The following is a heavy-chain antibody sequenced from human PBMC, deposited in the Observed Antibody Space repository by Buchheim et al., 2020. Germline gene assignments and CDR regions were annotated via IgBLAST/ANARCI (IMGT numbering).Heavy chain of an antibody. Sequence: EVQLVQSGGGLVQPGGSLRLSCEVSGFSLSDFWMRWVRQAPGKGLEWVASIKVDRNEQYYVDSVKGRFTISGDNAKNSLYLQMNSLRADDTAVYYCARAENGLRLLSYWGRGTL. D-gene: IGHD3-3*01. CDR2: IKVDRNEQ. V-gene: IGHV3-7*01. CDR3: ARAENGLRLLSY. CDR1: GFSLSDFW. J-gene: IGHJ4*01.